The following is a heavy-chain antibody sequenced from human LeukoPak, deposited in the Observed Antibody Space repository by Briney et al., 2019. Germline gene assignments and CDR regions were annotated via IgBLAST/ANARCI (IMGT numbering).Heavy chain of an antibody. D-gene: IGHD5-18*01. CDR1: GYSFTSYW. CDR2: IYPGDSDT. CDR3: ASLHGGYSYGFFDY. J-gene: IGHJ4*02. V-gene: IGHV5-51*03. Sequence: GESLKIAWKGSGYSFTSYWIGWVRQMPGKGLEWVGIIYPGDSDTRYSPSFPRKVTISADNSTSNAYLQWSSLKASATATYYCASLHGGYSYGFFDYWGQGTLVTVSS.